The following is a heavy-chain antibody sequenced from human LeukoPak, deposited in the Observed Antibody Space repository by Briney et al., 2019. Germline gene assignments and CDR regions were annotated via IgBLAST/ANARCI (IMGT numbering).Heavy chain of an antibody. CDR2: IYYSGDT. D-gene: IGHD6-6*01. J-gene: IGHJ4*02. V-gene: IGHV4-59*01. CDR1: GGSISNYY. CDR3: ARGGSSSVN. Sequence: VKPSETLSLICTVSGGSISNYYWSWIRQPPGKGLEWIGFIYYSGDTNYNPSLKSRVTISVDTSKNQFSLKLNSVTAADTAVYYCARGGSSSVNWGQGTLVTVPS.